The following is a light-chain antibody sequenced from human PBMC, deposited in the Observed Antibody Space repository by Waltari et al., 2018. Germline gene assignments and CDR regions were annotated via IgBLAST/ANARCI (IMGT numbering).Light chain of an antibody. CDR3: QQSYSTPLT. V-gene: IGKV1-39*01. Sequence: DIQMTQSPSSLSASVRDRVTITCRASQSISSYLNWYQQKPGTAPKLLIYAASSLQSGVPSRFSGSGSGTDFTLTISSLQPEDFATYYCQQSYSTPLTFGGGTKVEIK. CDR1: QSISSY. CDR2: AAS. J-gene: IGKJ4*01.